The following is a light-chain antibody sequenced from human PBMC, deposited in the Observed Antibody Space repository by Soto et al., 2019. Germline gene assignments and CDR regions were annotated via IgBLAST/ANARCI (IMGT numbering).Light chain of an antibody. CDR1: SSDVGGYNS. CDR2: EVS. V-gene: IGLV2-14*01. CDR3: SSYTRSQGYV. J-gene: IGLJ1*01. Sequence: QSALTKPAAVSGSPGQSITISCTGTSSDVGGYNSVSWYQQHPGKAPKLMIYEVSNRPSGVSNRFSGSKSGNTASLTISGLQAEDEDDYYCSSYTRSQGYVFGTGTKLTVL.